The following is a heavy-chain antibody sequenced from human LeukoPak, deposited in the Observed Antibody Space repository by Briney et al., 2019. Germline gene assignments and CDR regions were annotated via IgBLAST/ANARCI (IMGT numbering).Heavy chain of an antibody. V-gene: IGHV3-30*18. D-gene: IGHD3-10*01. CDR2: ISYDGSNK. CDR3: AKDMVRGVIIADQTTLQVPPDY. Sequence: GGSLRLSCAASGFTFSSYGMHWVRQAPGKGLEWVAVISYDGSNKYYADSVRGRFTISRDNSKNTLYLQMNSLRAEDTAVCYCAKDMVRGVIIADQTTLQVPPDYWGQGTLVTVSS. J-gene: IGHJ4*02. CDR1: GFTFSSYG.